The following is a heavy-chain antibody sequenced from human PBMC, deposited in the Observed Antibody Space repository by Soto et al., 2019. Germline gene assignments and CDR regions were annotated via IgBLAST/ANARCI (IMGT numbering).Heavy chain of an antibody. V-gene: IGHV4-30-4*01. CDR2: IYYTGTT. D-gene: IGHD3-16*01. CDR1: GGSIRSGDFY. Sequence: QVQLQESGPGLVKPSQTLSLTCNVSGGSIRSGDFYWTWIRQPPGKGLEWIGYIYYTGTTYYIPSLRGRASMSVDTSKNKFSLNVTSVTAADTAVYYCARVGVYQGGFDPWGAGTLVTVSS. J-gene: IGHJ5*02. CDR3: ARVGVYQGGFDP.